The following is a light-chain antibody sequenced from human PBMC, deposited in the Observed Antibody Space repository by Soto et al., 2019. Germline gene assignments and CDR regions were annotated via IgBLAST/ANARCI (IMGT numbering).Light chain of an antibody. CDR3: SSYTSSSPS. CDR1: SSDVGGYNY. Sequence: QSALTQPASVSGSPGQSITISCTGTSSDVGGYNYVSWYQQHPGKAPKLMIYDVSNRPSGVSNRFSGSKSGNTASLTISGLQAEDDADYYCSSYTSSSPSFGTGTKVTVL. J-gene: IGLJ1*01. CDR2: DVS. V-gene: IGLV2-14*01.